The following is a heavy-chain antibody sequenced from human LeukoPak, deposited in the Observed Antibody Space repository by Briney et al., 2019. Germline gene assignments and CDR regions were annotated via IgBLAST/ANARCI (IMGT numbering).Heavy chain of an antibody. CDR3: TVTQDSGDY. D-gene: IGHD2-15*01. CDR2: IRSKANSYAT. V-gene: IGHV3-73*01. J-gene: IGHJ4*02. Sequence: GGSLRLSCAASGFTFSGSAMHWVRQASGKGLEWVGRIRSKANSYATAYAASVKGRFTISRDASKNTAYLQMNSLKTEDTAVYYCTVTQDSGDYWGQGTLVTVSS. CDR1: GFTFSGSA.